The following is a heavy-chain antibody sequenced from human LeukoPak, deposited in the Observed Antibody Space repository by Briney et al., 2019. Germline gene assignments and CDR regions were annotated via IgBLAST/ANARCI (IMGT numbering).Heavy chain of an antibody. CDR1: GWSFSGYY. Sequence: SETLSLTCAVYGWSFSGYYWSWIRQPPGKGLEWVGEINHSRSTNYNPSLKSRVTISVETSKNQFFLKLSSVTAADTAVYYCARRPMVRVTYYYYYYGMDVWGQGATVTVSS. D-gene: IGHD3-10*01. CDR2: INHSRST. V-gene: IGHV4-34*01. CDR3: ARRPMVRVTYYYYYYGMDV. J-gene: IGHJ6*02.